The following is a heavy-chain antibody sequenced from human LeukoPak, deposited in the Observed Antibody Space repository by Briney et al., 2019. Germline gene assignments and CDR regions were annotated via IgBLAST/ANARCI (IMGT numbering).Heavy chain of an antibody. D-gene: IGHD3-22*01. J-gene: IGHJ4*02. Sequence: PSETLSLTCTVSGGSISSSSYYWGWIRQPPGKGLGWIGSIYYSGSTYYNPSLKSRVTISVDTSKNQFSLKLSSVTAADTAVYYCARLAYYYDSSGYYDYWGQGTLVTVSS. V-gene: IGHV4-39*01. CDR1: GGSISSSSYY. CDR2: IYYSGST. CDR3: ARLAYYYDSSGYYDY.